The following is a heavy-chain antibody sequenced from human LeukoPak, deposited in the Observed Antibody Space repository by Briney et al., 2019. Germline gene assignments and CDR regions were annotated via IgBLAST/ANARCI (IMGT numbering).Heavy chain of an antibody. D-gene: IGHD4-17*01. J-gene: IGHJ5*02. CDR2: IMPLFGTA. V-gene: IGHV1-69*05. CDR1: GGTFSSYA. Sequence: SVKVSCKASGGTFSSYAISWVRQAPGQGLEWLGGIMPLFGTAGYAQKFQGRVTITKDESTRTVYLELTSLTSDDTAVYYCARDVHGDYGSGWFNPWGQGTLVSVSS. CDR3: ARDVHGDYGSGWFNP.